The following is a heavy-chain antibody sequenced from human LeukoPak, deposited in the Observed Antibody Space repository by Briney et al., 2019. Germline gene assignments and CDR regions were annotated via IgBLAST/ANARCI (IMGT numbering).Heavy chain of an antibody. CDR3: ARLRGYSYGCLDY. CDR2: IYYSGSS. CDR1: GGSISSSSYY. Sequence: SETLSLTCTVSGGSISSSSYYWGWIRQHPGKGLEWIGSIYYSGSSYYNPSLKSRVTISVDTSKNQFSLKLSSVTAADTAVYYCARLRGYSYGCLDYWGQGTLVTVSS. J-gene: IGHJ4*02. V-gene: IGHV4-39*01. D-gene: IGHD5-18*01.